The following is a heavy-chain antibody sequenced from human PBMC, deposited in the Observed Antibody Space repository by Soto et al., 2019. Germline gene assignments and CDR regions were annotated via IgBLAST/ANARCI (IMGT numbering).Heavy chain of an antibody. CDR1: GYTFTSYG. CDR2: ISAYNGNT. D-gene: IGHD1-26*01. Sequence: AASVKVSCKVSGYTFTSYGISWVRQAPGQGLEWMGWISAYNGNTNYAQKLQGRVTMTTDTSTSTAYMELRSLRSDDTAVYYCAVNGIYYYYGMDVWGQGTTVTVSS. J-gene: IGHJ6*01. V-gene: IGHV1-18*01. CDR3: AVNGIYYYYGMDV.